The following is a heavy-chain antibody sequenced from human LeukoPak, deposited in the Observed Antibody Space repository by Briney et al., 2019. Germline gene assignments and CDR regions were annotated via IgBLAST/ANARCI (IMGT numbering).Heavy chain of an antibody. CDR2: ISGGGDST. D-gene: IGHD2-15*01. J-gene: IGHJ4*02. CDR1: GLTFSNFA. CDR3: AREGYCSVGSCYSDY. V-gene: IGHV3-23*01. Sequence: QPGGSLRLSCAASGLTFSNFAMSWVRQAPGKGLEWVSAISGGGDSTYYADSVKGRFTISRDNSKNILYLQMNYLTAEGTAVYYCAREGYCSVGSCYSDYWGQGTLVTVSS.